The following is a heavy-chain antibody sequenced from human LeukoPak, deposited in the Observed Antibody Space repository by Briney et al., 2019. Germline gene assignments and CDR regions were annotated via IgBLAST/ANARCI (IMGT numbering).Heavy chain of an antibody. D-gene: IGHD3-10*01. J-gene: IGHJ4*02. V-gene: IGHV3-7*01. CDR2: IKQDGSEK. CDR1: GFTFSSYW. Sequence: GGSLRLSCAASGFTFSSYWMSWVRQAPGKGLEWVANIKQDGSEKYYVDSVKGRFTISRDNAKNPLYLQMNSLRAEDTAVYYCARAPKITMVRGVMPVVDYWGQGTLVTVSS. CDR3: ARAPKITMVRGVMPVVDY.